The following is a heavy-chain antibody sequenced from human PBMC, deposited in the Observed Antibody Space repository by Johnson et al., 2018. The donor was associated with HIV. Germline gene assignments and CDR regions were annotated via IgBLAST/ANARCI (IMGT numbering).Heavy chain of an antibody. CDR2: IKQDGSEK. CDR3: ARGMTTVTNHDAFDI. V-gene: IGHV3-7*02. CDR1: GFTFSRYW. D-gene: IGHD4-17*01. J-gene: IGHJ3*02. Sequence: VQLVESGGGLVQPGGSLRLSCAASGFTFSRYWMSWVRQAPGKGLEWVANIKQDGSEKYYVDSVKGRFTISRDNSKNTLYLQMNSLRAEDTAVYYCARGMTTVTNHDAFDIWGQGTMVTVSS.